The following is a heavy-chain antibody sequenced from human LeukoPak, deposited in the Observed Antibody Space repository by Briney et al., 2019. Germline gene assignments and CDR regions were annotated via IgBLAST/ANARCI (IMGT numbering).Heavy chain of an antibody. CDR2: IHTSGST. J-gene: IGHJ4*02. V-gene: IGHV4-4*07. D-gene: IGHD3-22*01. CDR3: ARDRYYYDSIGYYTLDY. Sequence: SETLSLTCAVSGGSISSYYWSWIRQPAGKGLEWIGRIHTSGSTSYNPSLKSRVTMSVDTSKNRFSLKLSSVTAADTAVYYCARDRYYYDSIGYYTLDYWGQGTLVTVSS. CDR1: GGSISSYY.